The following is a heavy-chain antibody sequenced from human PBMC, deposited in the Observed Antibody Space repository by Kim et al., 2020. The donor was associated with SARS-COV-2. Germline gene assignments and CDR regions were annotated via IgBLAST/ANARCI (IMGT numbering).Heavy chain of an antibody. CDR2: INPSGGST. CDR1: GYTFTSYY. Sequence: ASVKVSCKASGYTFTSYYMHWVRQAPGQGLEWMGIINPSGGSTSYAQKFQGRVTMTRDTSTSTVYMELSSLRSEDTAVYYCARGGTYYYDSSGHSGLFDYWGQGTLVTVSS. CDR3: ARGGTYYYDSSGHSGLFDY. V-gene: IGHV1-46*01. D-gene: IGHD3-22*01. J-gene: IGHJ4*02.